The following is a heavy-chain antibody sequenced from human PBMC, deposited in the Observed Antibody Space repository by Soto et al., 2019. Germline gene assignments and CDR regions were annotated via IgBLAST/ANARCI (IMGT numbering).Heavy chain of an antibody. CDR2: ISGSGDNT. CDR1: GFTFSSHS. V-gene: IGHV3-23*01. Sequence: GGSLRLSCAASGFTFSSHSMSWVRQAPGKGLEWVAGISGSGDNTYHADSVKGRFTISRDNSKNTLYLQMNSLRVEDTAVYYCVKGLVVATPSLGYWGQGTLVTVSS. D-gene: IGHD2-21*01. CDR3: VKGLVVATPSLGY. J-gene: IGHJ4*02.